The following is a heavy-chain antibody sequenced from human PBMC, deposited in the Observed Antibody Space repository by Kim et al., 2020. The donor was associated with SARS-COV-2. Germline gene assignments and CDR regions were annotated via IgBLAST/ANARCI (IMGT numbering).Heavy chain of an antibody. J-gene: IGHJ6*02. V-gene: IGHV6-1*01. Sequence: SQTLSLTCAISGDSVSSNSAAWNWIRQSPSRGLEWLGRTYYRSKWYNDYAVSVKSRITINPDTSKNQFSLQLNSVTPEDTAVYYCARDFYGYYGSGSYYKIPYYYCYRMDVWGQGTTVTVSS. CDR2: TYYRSKWYN. CDR1: GDSVSSNSAA. D-gene: IGHD3-10*01. CDR3: ARDFYGYYGSGSYYKIPYYYCYRMDV.